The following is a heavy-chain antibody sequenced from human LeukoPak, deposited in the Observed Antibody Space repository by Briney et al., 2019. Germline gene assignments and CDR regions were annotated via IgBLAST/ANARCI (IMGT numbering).Heavy chain of an antibody. D-gene: IGHD1-26*01. CDR3: TRVGPSTVVDY. CDR1: GFTFSDSA. Sequence: GGSLKLSCAASGFTFSDSAIHWVRQASGKGLEWVGRIRSKPQSYATAYDESLKGRFTISRDDSKNTAYLQMSSLKIEDTAVYYCTRVGPSTVVDYWGQGTQVPVSS. V-gene: IGHV3-73*01. CDR2: IRSKPQSYAT. J-gene: IGHJ4*02.